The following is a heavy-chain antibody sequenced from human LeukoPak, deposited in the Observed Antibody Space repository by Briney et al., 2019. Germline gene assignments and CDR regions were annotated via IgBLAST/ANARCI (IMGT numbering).Heavy chain of an antibody. V-gene: IGHV3-33*01. Sequence: GGSLRLSCAASGFTFSSYGMHWVRQAPGKGLEWVAVIWYDGSNKYYADSVKGRFTISRDNSKNTLYLQMNSLRAEDTAVYYCARSTMIVEFDCWGQGTLVTVSS. D-gene: IGHD3-22*01. CDR3: ARSTMIVEFDC. CDR1: GFTFSSYG. J-gene: IGHJ4*02. CDR2: IWYDGSNK.